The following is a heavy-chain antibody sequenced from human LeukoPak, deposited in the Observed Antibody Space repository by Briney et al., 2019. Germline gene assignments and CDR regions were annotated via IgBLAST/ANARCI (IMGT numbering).Heavy chain of an antibody. CDR2: ISGSSSYI. CDR1: GFTFSTYN. Sequence: GGSLRLSCAASGFTFSTYNMNCVRQAPGKGLEWVSSISGSSSYIYYADSVKGRFSISRDNAKNSLYLQMNSLRAEDTAVYYCARDLLGWELHYFDYWGQGTLVTVSS. V-gene: IGHV3-21*01. D-gene: IGHD1-26*01. J-gene: IGHJ4*02. CDR3: ARDLLGWELHYFDY.